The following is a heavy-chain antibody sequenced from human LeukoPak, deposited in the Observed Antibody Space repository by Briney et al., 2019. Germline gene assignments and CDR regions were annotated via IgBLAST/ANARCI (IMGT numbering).Heavy chain of an antibody. CDR2: ISGNGNNI. CDR3: AKDLPQYYDFWSGYYGGFDY. D-gene: IGHD3-3*01. J-gene: IGHJ4*02. CDR1: GFTFEDYA. V-gene: IGHV3-43*02. Sequence: GGSLRLSCAASGFTFEDYAMHWVRQGPGKGLEWVSLISGNGNNIYYADSVKGRFTISRDNSKNSLYLQMNSPRTEDTALYYCAKDLPQYYDFWSGYYGGFDYWGQGTLVTVSS.